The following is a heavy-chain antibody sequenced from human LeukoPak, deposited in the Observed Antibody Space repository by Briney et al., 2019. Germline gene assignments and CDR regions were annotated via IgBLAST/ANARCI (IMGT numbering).Heavy chain of an antibody. CDR1: GGSISSDY. J-gene: IGHJ4*02. CDR2: INHRGST. Sequence: SETLSLTCGVSGGSISSDYWSWIRQPPGKGLEWIGEINHRGSTNYNPSLKSRVTVSLDTSKNQFSLKLSSVTAADTAVYYCARAPGAALDWGQGTLVTVSS. V-gene: IGHV4-34*01. CDR3: ARAPGAALD. D-gene: IGHD2-15*01.